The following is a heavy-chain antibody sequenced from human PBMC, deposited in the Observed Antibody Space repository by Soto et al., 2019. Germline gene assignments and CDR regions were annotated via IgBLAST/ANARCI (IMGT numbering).Heavy chain of an antibody. CDR2: IDPVDSYT. D-gene: IGHD6-13*01. CDR1: GYSFTNYW. J-gene: IGHJ5*02. Sequence: GESLKISCRGSGYSFTNYWISWVRRMPGKGLEWMGNIDPVDSYTNYGPSFQGHVTFSADTSISTAYLQWSSLKASDTAMYYCARIESIARNWFDPWGQGTLVTVSS. CDR3: ARIESIARNWFDP. V-gene: IGHV5-10-1*01.